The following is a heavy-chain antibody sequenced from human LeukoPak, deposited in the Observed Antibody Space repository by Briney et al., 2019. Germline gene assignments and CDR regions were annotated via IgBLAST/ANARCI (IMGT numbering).Heavy chain of an antibody. CDR3: ARHYSPYYDSSGYSDY. Sequence: GESLKISCKGSGYSFTSYWIGWVRQMPGKGLEWMGIIYPGDSDTGYSPSFQGQVTISADKSISTAYLQWSSLKASDTAMYYCARHYSPYYDSSGYSDYWGQGTLVTVSS. CDR2: IYPGDSDT. D-gene: IGHD3-22*01. CDR1: GYSFTSYW. V-gene: IGHV5-51*01. J-gene: IGHJ4*02.